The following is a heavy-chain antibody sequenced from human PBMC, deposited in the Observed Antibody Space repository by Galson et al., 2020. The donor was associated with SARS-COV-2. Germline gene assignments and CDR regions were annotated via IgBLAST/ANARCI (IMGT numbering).Heavy chain of an antibody. J-gene: IGHJ4*02. CDR3: ARDHRPGLGY. D-gene: IGHD3-10*01. CDR2: IIPIFGTA. Sequence: GASVKVSCKASGGTFSSYAISWVRQAPGQGLEWMGGIIPIFGTANYAQKFQGRVTITADESTSTAYMELSSLRSEDTAVYYCARDHRPGLGYWGQGTLVTVSS. CDR1: GGTFSSYA. V-gene: IGHV1-69*13.